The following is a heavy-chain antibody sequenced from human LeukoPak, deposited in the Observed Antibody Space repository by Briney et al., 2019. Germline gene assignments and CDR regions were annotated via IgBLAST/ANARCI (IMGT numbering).Heavy chain of an antibody. J-gene: IGHJ4*02. CDR2: IKQDGSEK. CDR1: GFTFSSYW. D-gene: IGHD3-16*02. V-gene: IGHV3-7*01. CDR3: ATDPAGYFWWGNRDNN. Sequence: PGGSLRLSCAASGFTFSSYWMSWVRQAPGKGLEWVANIKQDGSEKYYVDSVKGRFTISRDNAKNSLYLQMNSLRAEDTAVYYCATDPAGYFWWGNRDNNWGQGTLVTVSS.